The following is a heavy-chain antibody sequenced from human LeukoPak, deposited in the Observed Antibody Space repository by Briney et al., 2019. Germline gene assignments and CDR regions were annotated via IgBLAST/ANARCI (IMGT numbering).Heavy chain of an antibody. CDR2: ISGSGLYT. V-gene: IGHV3-23*01. J-gene: IGHJ4*02. Sequence: GGSLRLSCAASGFTFGSYSMNWVRQAPGKGLEWVSTISGSGLYTYYADSVKGRFTISRDNSKNTLYLQMNSLRAEDTALYYCAKGVTTYPPPATADYWGQGTLVTLSS. D-gene: IGHD4-17*01. CDR1: GFTFGSYS. CDR3: AKGVTTYPPPATADY.